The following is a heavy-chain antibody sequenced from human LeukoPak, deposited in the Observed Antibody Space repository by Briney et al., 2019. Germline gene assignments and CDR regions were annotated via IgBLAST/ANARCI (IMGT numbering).Heavy chain of an antibody. CDR1: GGSITSTNY. Sequence: SETLSLTCGVSGGSITSTNYWTWVRQPPGKGLEWIGEVNLQGSTNYNPSLMGRVAISVDTSKNQFSLKLSSVTAADTAIYYCASDLWSGYYARYWGQGTLVTVSS. D-gene: IGHD3-3*01. J-gene: IGHJ4*02. CDR3: ASDLWSGYYARY. CDR2: VNLQGST. V-gene: IGHV4-4*02.